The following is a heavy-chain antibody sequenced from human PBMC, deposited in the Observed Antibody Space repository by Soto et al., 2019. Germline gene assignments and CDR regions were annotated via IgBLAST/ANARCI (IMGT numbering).Heavy chain of an antibody. J-gene: IGHJ4*02. CDR1: GFSFSTYN. CDR3: VREDGLVGSNSAFDQ. CDR2: INGRSNYK. V-gene: IGHV3-21*02. D-gene: IGHD7-27*01. Sequence: EVELLESGGGLVKPGGSLRLSCAASGFSFSTYNMNWVRQAPGKGLEWVSSINGRSNYKYYTDSVKGRFTISRDNPKNSLSLQMDSLRVEDTAVYYCVREDGLVGSNSAFDQWRQGTLVIVSS.